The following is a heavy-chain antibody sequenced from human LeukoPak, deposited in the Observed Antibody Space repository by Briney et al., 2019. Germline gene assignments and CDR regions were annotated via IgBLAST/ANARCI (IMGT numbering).Heavy chain of an antibody. CDR2: ISSSSSTI. CDR3: VRGSSSVYYYYYMDV. Sequence: GGSLRLSCAASGFTFSSYSMNWVRQAPGKGLEWVSYISSSSSTIYYADPVKGRFTISRDNAKNSLYLQMNSLRAEDTAVYYCVRGSSSVYYYYYMDVWGKGTTVTVSS. CDR1: GFTFSSYS. V-gene: IGHV3-48*01. J-gene: IGHJ6*03. D-gene: IGHD6-6*01.